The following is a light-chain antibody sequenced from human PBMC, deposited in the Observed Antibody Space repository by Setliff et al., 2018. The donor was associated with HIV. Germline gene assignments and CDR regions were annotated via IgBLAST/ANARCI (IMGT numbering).Light chain of an antibody. CDR2: DIT. Sequence: SALTQPRSVSGSPGQSVAFSCTGASSDIGGYNYVSWYQQHPGKAPKLLIYDITKRPSGVPDRFSGFKSGNTASLTISGLQAEDEADYYCCSYAGNYVFVFGGGTKVTV. CDR1: SSDIGGYNY. V-gene: IGLV2-11*01. CDR3: CSYAGNYVFV. J-gene: IGLJ1*01.